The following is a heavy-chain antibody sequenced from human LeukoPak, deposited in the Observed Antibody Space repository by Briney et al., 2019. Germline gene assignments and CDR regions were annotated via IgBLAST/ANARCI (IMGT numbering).Heavy chain of an antibody. Sequence: SDTLSLTCAVSGFSISSTNWWGWIRQPPGKGLEWIGYIYYSGSTNYNPSLKSRVTMSVDTSKNQFSLKLSSVTALDTAVYYCARSRPRFMDVWGQGTTVTVSS. J-gene: IGHJ6*02. V-gene: IGHV4-28*06. CDR3: ARSRPRFMDV. CDR1: GFSISSTNW. CDR2: IYYSGST.